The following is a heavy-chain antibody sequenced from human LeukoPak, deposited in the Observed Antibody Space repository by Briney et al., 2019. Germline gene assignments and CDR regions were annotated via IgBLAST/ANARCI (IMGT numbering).Heavy chain of an antibody. CDR1: WFIFSGNY. D-gene: IGHD3-22*01. V-gene: IGHV3-53*01. CDR2: IYTDDNT. Sequence: PGGSLRLSCGASWFIFSGNYMSWVRQAPGKGLEWVSVIYTDDNTFHADSVKGRFTISRDISKNTLYLQMNNLKAEDTAVYYCTRSSRTLLRHYWGQGTLATVSS. CDR3: TRSSRTLLRHY. J-gene: IGHJ4*02.